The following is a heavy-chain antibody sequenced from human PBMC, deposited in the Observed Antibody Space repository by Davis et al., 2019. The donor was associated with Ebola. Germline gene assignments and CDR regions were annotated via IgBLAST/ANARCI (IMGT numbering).Heavy chain of an antibody. J-gene: IGHJ4*02. CDR3: ARVRYSANPYFDP. D-gene: IGHD4/OR15-4a*01. Sequence: GESLKISCAGSGFTFSDHHMDWVRQAPGTGLEWVGRCRNKANSYTTEYAASVKGRFTISRDDSKNSLYLQMNSLKTEDSAVYYCARVRYSANPYFDPWGQGTLVTVSS. CDR2: CRNKANSYTT. V-gene: IGHV3-72*01. CDR1: GFTFSDHH.